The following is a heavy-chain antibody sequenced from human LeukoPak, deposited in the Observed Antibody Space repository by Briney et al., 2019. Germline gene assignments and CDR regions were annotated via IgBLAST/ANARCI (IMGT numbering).Heavy chain of an antibody. CDR2: ISSTGRT. J-gene: IGHJ5*02. V-gene: IGHV4-61*02. CDR3: AKGAGPPWFDP. D-gene: IGHD6-19*01. CDR1: GGSISSDTYF. Sequence: PSETLSLTCTVSGGSISSDTYFWSWIRQPAGKGLEWIGRISSTGRTDYNPSLTSRVTISVDTSENQLSMKLSSVTAADTAVYYCAKGAGPPWFDPWGQGILVTVSS.